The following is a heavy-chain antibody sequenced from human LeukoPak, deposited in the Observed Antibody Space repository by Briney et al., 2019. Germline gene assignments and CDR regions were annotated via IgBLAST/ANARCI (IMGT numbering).Heavy chain of an antibody. D-gene: IGHD1-26*01. V-gene: IGHV1-8*01. CDR2: MNPNSGNT. CDR1: GHTFTSYD. Sequence: ASVTETFKASGHTFTSYDINWVRQATGQGLEWMGWMNPNSGNTGYAQKFQGRVTMTRNKSIRKAYMELSSLRSEDTAVYYCARSPDTRGRIVGATRPPRRTWFDPWGQGTLVRVSS. J-gene: IGHJ5*02. CDR3: ARSPDTRGRIVGATRPPRRTWFDP.